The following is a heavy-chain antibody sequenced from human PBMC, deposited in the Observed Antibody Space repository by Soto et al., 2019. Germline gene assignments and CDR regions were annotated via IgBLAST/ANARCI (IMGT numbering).Heavy chain of an antibody. CDR1: GYSFTSYW. V-gene: IGHV5-51*01. D-gene: IGHD6-13*01. CDR2: IYPGDSDT. J-gene: IGHJ5*02. Sequence: GESLKISCKGSGYSFTSYWIGWVRQMPGKGLEWMGIIYPGDSDTRYSPSFQGQVTISADKSSSTAYLQWSSLKASDTAMYYCARAGIAAAGSPQTQRKTANWFDPWGQGTLVTVSS. CDR3: ARAGIAAAGSPQTQRKTANWFDP.